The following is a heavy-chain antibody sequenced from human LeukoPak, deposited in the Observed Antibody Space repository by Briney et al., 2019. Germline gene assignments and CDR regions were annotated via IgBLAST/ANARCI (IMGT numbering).Heavy chain of an antibody. V-gene: IGHV5-51*01. J-gene: IGHJ3*02. Sequence: GESLKISCKGSGYSFTSYWIGWVRQMPGKGLEWMGIIYPGDSDTRYSPSFQGQVTISADKSISTAYLQWSSLKASDTAMYYCASTAVVTAIPNAFDIWGQGTMVTVSS. CDR3: ASTAVVTAIPNAFDI. CDR1: GYSFTSYW. CDR2: IYPGDSDT. D-gene: IGHD2-21*02.